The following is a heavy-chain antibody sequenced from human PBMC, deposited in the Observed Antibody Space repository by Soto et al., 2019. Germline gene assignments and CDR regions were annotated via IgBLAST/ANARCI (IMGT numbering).Heavy chain of an antibody. V-gene: IGHV3-7*03. CDR3: ARTILIRYFDN. D-gene: IGHD2-8*01. J-gene: IGHJ4*02. Sequence: QPGGSLRLSCEASGFTFSHYWMSWVRQAPGKGLEWVAFIDQGGLETHYADSVKGRLTLSRDNAKNTVLLEMRSLRAEDTAMYYCARTILIRYFDNWYQGTPVTVSS. CDR2: IDQGGLET. CDR1: GFTFSHYW.